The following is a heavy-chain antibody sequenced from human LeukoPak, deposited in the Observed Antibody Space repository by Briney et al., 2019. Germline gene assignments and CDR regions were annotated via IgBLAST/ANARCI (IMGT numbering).Heavy chain of an antibody. CDR2: ISSSSYI. CDR1: GFTFSSYS. CDR3: AKGRSDSSSYFDY. V-gene: IGHV3-21*01. J-gene: IGHJ4*02. D-gene: IGHD3-22*01. Sequence: GGSLRLSCAASGFTFSSYSMNWVRQAPGKGLEWVSSISSSSYIYYADSVKGRFTISRDNAKNSLYLQMNSLRAEDTAVYYCAKGRSDSSSYFDYWGQGTLVTVSS.